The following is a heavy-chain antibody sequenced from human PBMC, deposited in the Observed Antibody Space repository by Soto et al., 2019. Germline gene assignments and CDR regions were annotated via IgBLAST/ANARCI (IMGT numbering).Heavy chain of an antibody. CDR3: AHLDYYDSSGFLDY. CDR1: GFSLSTSGVG. D-gene: IGHD3-22*01. V-gene: IGHV2-5*02. J-gene: IGHJ4*02. CDR2: IYWDDDK. Sequence: QITLKESGPTLVKPTQTLTLTCTFSGFSLSTSGVGVGWIRQPPGKALEWLALIYWDDDKRYSPSLKSRLTITKDTSTNPVVLTMTNMDPVDTATYYCAHLDYYDSSGFLDYWGQGTLVTVSS.